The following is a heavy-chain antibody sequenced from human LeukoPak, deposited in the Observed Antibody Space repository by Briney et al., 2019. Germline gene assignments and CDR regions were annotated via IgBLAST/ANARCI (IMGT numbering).Heavy chain of an antibody. CDR1: GYTFTGYY. V-gene: IGHV1-2*02. CDR3: AREGRTRYYYGSGSPTFYMDV. J-gene: IGHJ6*03. Sequence: GSVKVSCKASGYTFTGYYMHWVRQAPGQGLEWMGWINPNSGGTNCAQKFQGRVTMTRDTSISTAYMELSRLRSDDTAVYYCAREGRTRYYYGSGSPTFYMDVWGKGTTVTISS. CDR2: INPNSGGT. D-gene: IGHD3-10*01.